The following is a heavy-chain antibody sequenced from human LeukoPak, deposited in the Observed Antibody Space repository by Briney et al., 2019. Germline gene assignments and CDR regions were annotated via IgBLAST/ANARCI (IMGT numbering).Heavy chain of an antibody. Sequence: GGSLRLSCAASGFTFSSYAMSWVRQAPGKGLEWVSAISGSGGSTYYADSVKGRFTISRDNSKNTLYLQMNSLRAEDTDVYYCAKQHDYDYVWGSYRYQGNFDYWGQGTLVTVSS. J-gene: IGHJ4*02. V-gene: IGHV3-23*01. CDR3: AKQHDYDYVWGSYRYQGNFDY. CDR2: ISGSGGST. CDR1: GFTFSSYA. D-gene: IGHD3-16*02.